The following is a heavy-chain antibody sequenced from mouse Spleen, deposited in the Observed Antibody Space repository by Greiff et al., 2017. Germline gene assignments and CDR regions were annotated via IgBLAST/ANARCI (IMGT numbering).Heavy chain of an antibody. D-gene: IGHD2-10*02. J-gene: IGHJ2*01. CDR2: INPSNGGT. CDR3: TRLPYGNYGFDY. CDR1: GYTFTSYY. Sequence: QVQLKESGAELVKPGASVKLSCKASGYTFTSYYMYWVKQRPGQGLEWIGEINPSNGGTNFNEKFKSKATLTVDKSSSTAYMQLSSLTSEDSAVYYCTRLPYGNYGFDYWGQGTTLTVSS. V-gene: IGHV1S81*02.